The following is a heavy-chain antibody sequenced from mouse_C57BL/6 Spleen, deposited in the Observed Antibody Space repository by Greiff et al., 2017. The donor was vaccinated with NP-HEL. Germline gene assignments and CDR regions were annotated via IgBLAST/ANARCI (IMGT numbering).Heavy chain of an antibody. CDR3: TRDGSSRSYWYFDV. CDR2: ISSGGDYI. CDR1: GFTFSSYA. J-gene: IGHJ1*03. D-gene: IGHD1-1*01. V-gene: IGHV5-9-1*02. Sequence: EVMLVESGEGLVKPGGSLKLSCAASGFTFSSYAMSWVRQTPEKRLEWVAYISSGGDYIYYADTVKGRFTISRDNARNTLYLQMSSLKSEDTAMYYCTRDGSSRSYWYFDVWGTGTTVTVSS.